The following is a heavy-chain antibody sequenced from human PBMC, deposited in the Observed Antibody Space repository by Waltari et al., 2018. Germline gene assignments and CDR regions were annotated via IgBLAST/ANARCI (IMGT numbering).Heavy chain of an antibody. V-gene: IGHV4-39*07. CDR1: GGSISSSSYY. J-gene: IGHJ5*02. CDR3: ARDLTGVGYSSRWYGNNGFDP. D-gene: IGHD6-13*01. Sequence: QLQLQESGPGLVKPSETLSLTCTVSGGSISSSSYYWGWLRQPPGKGLDWIGSIYYIWRTYNNQSLRSRSTMSVETPKNEFTMKLSSLTAADTAVYYCARDLTGVGYSSRWYGNNGFDPWGQGTLVTVSS. CDR2: IYYIWRT.